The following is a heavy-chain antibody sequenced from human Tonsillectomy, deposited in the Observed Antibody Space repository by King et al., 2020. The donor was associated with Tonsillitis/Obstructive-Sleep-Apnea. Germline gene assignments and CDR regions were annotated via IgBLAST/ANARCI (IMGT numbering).Heavy chain of an antibody. CDR2: IYYSGST. CDR1: GGSISSGGYY. Sequence: VQLQKSGPGLVKPSQTLSLTCTVSGGSISSGGYYWSWIRQHPGKGLEWIGYIYYSGSTYYNPSLKSRVTISVDTSKNQFSLKLSSVTAADTAVYYCARDAPPTYYDSSGYYFVAFDIWGQGTMVTVSS. D-gene: IGHD3-22*01. CDR3: ARDAPPTYYDSSGYYFVAFDI. V-gene: IGHV4-31*03. J-gene: IGHJ3*02.